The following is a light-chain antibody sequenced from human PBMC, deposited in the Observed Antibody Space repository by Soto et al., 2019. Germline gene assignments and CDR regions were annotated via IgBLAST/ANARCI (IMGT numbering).Light chain of an antibody. CDR3: QQLNSYPIT. CDR2: AAS. Sequence: DIQLTQSPSFLSASVGDRVTITCRASQGLSSDLAWYQQKPGKAPKLLIYAASTLQRGVPSRFSGSGSGTEFTLTISSLQHEDFATYYCQQLNSYPITFGQGTRLEIK. CDR1: QGLSSD. J-gene: IGKJ5*01. V-gene: IGKV1-9*01.